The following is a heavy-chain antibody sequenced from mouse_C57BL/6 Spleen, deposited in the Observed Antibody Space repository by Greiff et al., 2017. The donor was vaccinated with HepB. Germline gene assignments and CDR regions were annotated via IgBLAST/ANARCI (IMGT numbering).Heavy chain of an antibody. CDR3: ARGRHSVDGY. CDR2: IYPGDGDT. D-gene: IGHD1-1*01. Sequence: VKLMESGAELVKPGASVKISCKASGYAFSSYWMNWVKQRPGKGLEWIGQIYPGDGDTNYNGKFKGKATLTADKSSSTAYMQLRSLTSEDSAVYFCARGRHSVDGYWGQGTTLTVSS. V-gene: IGHV1-80*01. J-gene: IGHJ2*01. CDR1: GYAFSSYW.